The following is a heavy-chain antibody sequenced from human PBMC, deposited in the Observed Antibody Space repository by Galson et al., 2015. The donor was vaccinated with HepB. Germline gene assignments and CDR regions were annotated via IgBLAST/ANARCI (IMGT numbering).Heavy chain of an antibody. J-gene: IGHJ2*01. CDR2: INHSGST. V-gene: IGHV4-34*01. CDR3: ARLFGGSEGYWYFDL. CDR1: GGSISDYF. D-gene: IGHD3-10*01. Sequence: TLSLTCAVYGGSISDYFWSWIRQPPGKGLAWIAEINHSGSTNYNPSLKSRVTISVDTSKKQFSLKVNSVTAADTAVYYCARLFGGSEGYWYFDLWGRGTLVTVSS.